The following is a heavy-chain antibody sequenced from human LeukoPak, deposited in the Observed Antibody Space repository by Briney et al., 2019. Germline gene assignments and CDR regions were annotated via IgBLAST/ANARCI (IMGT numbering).Heavy chain of an antibody. CDR1: GGTFSSYA. D-gene: IGHD4-17*01. J-gene: IGHJ4*02. Sequence: SVKVSCKASGGTFSSYAISWVRQAPGQGLEWMGRIIPILGIANYAQKFQGRVTITADKSTSTAYMELSSLRSEDTAVYYCARGGMTTVTPFDYWGQGTLVTVSS. CDR2: IIPILGIA. CDR3: ARGGMTTVTPFDY. V-gene: IGHV1-69*04.